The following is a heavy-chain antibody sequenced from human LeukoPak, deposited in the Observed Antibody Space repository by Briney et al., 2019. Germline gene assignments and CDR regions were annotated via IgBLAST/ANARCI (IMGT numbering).Heavy chain of an antibody. Sequence: GGSLRLSCTASGFSFSDDPMNWVRQAPGKGLEWVSNIRSDNSDENYADSVKGRFTIFRDNVKNSLYLQMNSLRAEDTAVYYCVRDTHYGFDIWGQGTLVTVSS. D-gene: IGHD3-10*01. CDR2: IRSDNSDE. CDR3: VRDTHYGFDI. CDR1: GFSFSDDP. V-gene: IGHV3-48*01. J-gene: IGHJ4*02.